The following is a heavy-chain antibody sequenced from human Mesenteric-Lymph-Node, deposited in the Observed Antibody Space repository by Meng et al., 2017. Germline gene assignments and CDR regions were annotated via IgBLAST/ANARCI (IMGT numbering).Heavy chain of an antibody. CDR2: ISGSDDST. D-gene: IGHD2-15*01. V-gene: IGHV3-23*01. CDR3: AKRGYCSGGNCYSMRASRFDS. CDR1: GFTFSSHA. Sequence: GESLKISCAASGFTFSSHAMSWVRQAPGKGLEWVSGISGSDDSTYYKDSVKGRFTISRDNSKNTLYLQMNSLRAEDTAVYYCAKRGYCSGGNCYSMRASRFDSWGQGTLVTVSS. J-gene: IGHJ4*02.